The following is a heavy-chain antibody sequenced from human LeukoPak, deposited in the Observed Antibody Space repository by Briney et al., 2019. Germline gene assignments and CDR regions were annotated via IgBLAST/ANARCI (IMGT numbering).Heavy chain of an antibody. D-gene: IGHD3-22*01. CDR3: ARAYYYDSSGYYPPDY. V-gene: IGHV1-69*13. CDR2: IIPIFGTA. Sequence: SVKVSCKASGGTFSSYAISWVRQAPGQGLEWMGGIIPIFGTADYAQKFQGRVTITADESTSTAYMELSSLRSEDTAVYYCARAYYYDSSGYYPPDYWGQGTLVTVSS. J-gene: IGHJ4*02. CDR1: GGTFSSYA.